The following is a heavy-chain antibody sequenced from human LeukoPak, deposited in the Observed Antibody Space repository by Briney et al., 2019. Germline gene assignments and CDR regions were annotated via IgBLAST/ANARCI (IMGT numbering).Heavy chain of an antibody. CDR1: GGSISSYC. CDR3: ARRRDSFDY. D-gene: IGHD3-10*01. Sequence: SETLSLTCTVSGGSISSYCWSWIRRPPGKGLEWLGYMCYSGSTNYNPSLKSRVTMSVDYTPSLKSRVTMSGDTSKNQFSLNLSSVTAADTAVYYCARRRDSFDYWGQGTLVTVSS. V-gene: IGHV4-59*08. J-gene: IGHJ4*02. CDR2: MCYSGST.